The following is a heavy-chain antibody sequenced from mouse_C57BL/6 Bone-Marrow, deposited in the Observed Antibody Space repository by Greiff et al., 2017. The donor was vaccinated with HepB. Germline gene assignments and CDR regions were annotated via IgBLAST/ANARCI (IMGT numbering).Heavy chain of an antibody. CDR3: AKLPHYYGSSYDAMDY. V-gene: IGHV2-6*01. D-gene: IGHD1-1*01. CDR2: IWGVGST. CDR1: GFSLTSYG. Sequence: VHLVESGPGLVAPSQSLSITCTVSGFSLTSYGVDWVRQSPGKGLEWLGVIWGVGSTNYNSALKSRLSISKDNSKSQVFLKMNSLQTDDTAMYYCAKLPHYYGSSYDAMDYWGQGTSVTVSS. J-gene: IGHJ4*01.